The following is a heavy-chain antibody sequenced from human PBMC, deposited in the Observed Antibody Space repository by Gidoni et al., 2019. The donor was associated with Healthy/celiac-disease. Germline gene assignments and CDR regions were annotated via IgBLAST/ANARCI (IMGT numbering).Heavy chain of an antibody. D-gene: IGHD3-3*01. CDR2: INHSGST. CDR1: GGSFSGYY. CDR3: ARYAGPPWFTIPFDP. J-gene: IGHJ5*02. V-gene: IGHV4-34*01. Sequence: QVQLQQWGAGLLKPSETLSLTCAVYGGSFSGYYWSWIRQPPGKGLEWIGEINHSGSTHYTPSLKSRVTISVDTSKNQFSLKLSSVTAPDTAVYYCARYAGPPWFTIPFDPWGQGTLVTVSS.